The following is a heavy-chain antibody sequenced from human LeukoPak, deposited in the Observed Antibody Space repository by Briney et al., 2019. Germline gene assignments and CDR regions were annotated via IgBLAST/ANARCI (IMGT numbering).Heavy chain of an antibody. Sequence: PGGSLRLSCAASGFTFSSYEMNWVRQAPGKGLEWVSYISSIGSTIYYADSVKGRFTLSRDNAKNSLYLQINSLRAEGTAVFYCARDSTGYSSSWRQYYYYYMDVWGKGTTVNISS. CDR1: GFTFSSYE. D-gene: IGHD6-13*01. J-gene: IGHJ6*03. CDR2: ISSIGSTI. CDR3: ARDSTGYSSSWRQYYYYYMDV. V-gene: IGHV3-48*03.